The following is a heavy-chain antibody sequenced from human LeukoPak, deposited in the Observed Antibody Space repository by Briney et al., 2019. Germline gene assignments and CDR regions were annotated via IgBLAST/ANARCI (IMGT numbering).Heavy chain of an antibody. J-gene: IGHJ4*02. D-gene: IGHD3-10*01. CDR1: GFTFSSYA. V-gene: IGHV3-23*01. Sequence: GGSLRLSCAASGFTFSSYAMSWVRQAPGKGLEWVSAISGSGGSTYYADSVKGRFTISRDNAKNSLYLQMNSLRAEDTAVYYCARFGTKRGPFDYWGQGTLVTVSS. CDR3: ARFGTKRGPFDY. CDR2: ISGSGGST.